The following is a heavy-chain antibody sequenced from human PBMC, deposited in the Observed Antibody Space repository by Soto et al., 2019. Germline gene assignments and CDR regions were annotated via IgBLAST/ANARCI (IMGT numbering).Heavy chain of an antibody. CDR3: VRAGSGYDY. CDR1: GFTFSSYS. J-gene: IGHJ4*02. CDR2: ISGNGGNT. Sequence: EVQLVESGGGLVQPGGSLRLSCAASGFTFSSYSMHWVRQAPGQGLEYVSAISGNGGNTFYANSARGRFTISRDNSKNTLFLQMGSLRPEDTAMYFCVRAGSGYDYWGQGTLVTVAS. V-gene: IGHV3-64*01. D-gene: IGHD3-10*01.